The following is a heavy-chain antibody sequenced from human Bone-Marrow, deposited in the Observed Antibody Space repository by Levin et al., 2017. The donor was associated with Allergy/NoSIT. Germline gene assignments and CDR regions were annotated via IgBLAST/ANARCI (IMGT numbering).Heavy chain of an antibody. J-gene: IGHJ6*02. CDR1: GFSFISYD. CDR3: SVAHPTGYYGMDV. CDR2: VSPKNGDT. Sequence: ASVKVSCKASGFSFISYDINWVRQAPGQGLEWMGWVSPKNGDTGYAQKFRGRVAMTTNTSISTAYMELSSLRYEDTALYFCSVAHPTGYYGMDVWGQGTTVTVSS. D-gene: IGHD4-17*01. V-gene: IGHV1-8*01.